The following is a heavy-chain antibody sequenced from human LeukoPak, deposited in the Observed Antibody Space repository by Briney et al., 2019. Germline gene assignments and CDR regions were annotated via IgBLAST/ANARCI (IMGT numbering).Heavy chain of an antibody. V-gene: IGHV3-7*01. CDR1: GFTFSSYW. CDR2: IKQDGSEK. Sequence: GGSLRLSCAASGFTFSSYWMSWVRQAPGKGLEWVANIKQDGSEKYYVDSVKGRFTISRDNAKNSLYLQMNSLRAEDTAVYYCARAGGSRYYYAMDVWGQGTTVTVSS. D-gene: IGHD3-16*01. CDR3: ARAGGSRYYYAMDV. J-gene: IGHJ6*02.